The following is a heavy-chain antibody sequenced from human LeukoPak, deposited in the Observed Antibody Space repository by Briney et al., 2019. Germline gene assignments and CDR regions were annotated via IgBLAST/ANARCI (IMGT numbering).Heavy chain of an antibody. V-gene: IGHV7-4-1*02. J-gene: IGHJ4*02. CDR3: AIDQPVAGVSNFDS. D-gene: IGHD6-19*01. CDR1: GYTFTRYA. Sequence: ASVKVSCKASGYTFTRYAMNWLRQAPGQGLEWMGWINPNTGNPTSTQAFTGRFVFSLDTSVSTAYLQISSLNTEDTAVYYCAIDQPVAGVSNFDSWGQGTLVTVSS. CDR2: INPNTGNP.